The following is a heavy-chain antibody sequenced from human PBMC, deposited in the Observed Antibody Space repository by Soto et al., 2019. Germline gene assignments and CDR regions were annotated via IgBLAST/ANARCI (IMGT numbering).Heavy chain of an antibody. CDR1: GFSLSTSGVG. D-gene: IGHD3-16*01. V-gene: IGHV2-5*02. CDR2: IYWDDDK. Sequence: QITLKESGPTLVKPTQTLTLTCTFSGFSLSTSGVGVGWIRQPPGKALEWLALIYWDDDKRYSPSLKSRLTITTDTSKNQVVLTTTNMDPVDTATYYCAHSLYDYVWGTNWFDPWGQGTLVTVSS. CDR3: AHSLYDYVWGTNWFDP. J-gene: IGHJ5*02.